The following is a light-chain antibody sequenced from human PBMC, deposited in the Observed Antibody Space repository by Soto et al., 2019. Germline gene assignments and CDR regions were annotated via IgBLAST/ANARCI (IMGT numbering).Light chain of an antibody. CDR2: GAS. Sequence: EIVMTQSPATLSVSPGERATLSCRSSQSVRSNLAWYQQNPGQAPRLLIYGASTRATGIPATFSGSGSGTQFTLTISSLQSEDFAVYYCQQYNNWPAITFGQGTLLEIK. J-gene: IGKJ5*01. V-gene: IGKV3D-15*01. CDR3: QQYNNWPAIT. CDR1: QSVRSN.